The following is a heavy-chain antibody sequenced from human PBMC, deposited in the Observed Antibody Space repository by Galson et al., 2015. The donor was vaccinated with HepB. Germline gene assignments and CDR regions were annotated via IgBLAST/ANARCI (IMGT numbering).Heavy chain of an antibody. CDR2: TYYRSNWYY. J-gene: IGHJ3*02. V-gene: IGHV6-1*01. D-gene: IGHD3-16*01. CDR1: GDSVSSNTAA. Sequence: CAISGDSVSSNTAAWNWIRQSPSRGLEWLGRTYYRSNWYYDYAVSVRGRITVNPDTSKNQFSLQLTSVTPEDMALYFCARDFGGGLDALDTWGQGTMVTVSS. CDR3: ARDFGGGLDALDT.